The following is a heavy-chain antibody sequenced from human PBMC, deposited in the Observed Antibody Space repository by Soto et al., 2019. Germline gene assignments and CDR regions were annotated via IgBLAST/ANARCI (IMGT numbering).Heavy chain of an antibody. J-gene: IGHJ2*01. CDR3: ARDRGEGLTVPKWTFDL. D-gene: IGHD3-10*01. CDR2: ISYHGVIE. Sequence: SLRLSCVGSGLTFSSHALHWVRQAPGKGLEWVATISYHGVIEYYADSVKGRFTISRENPKSAIYLQMNSLRHEDTAMYFCARDRGEGLTVPKWTFDLWGRGTLVTVSS. CDR1: GLTFSSHA. V-gene: IGHV3-30-3*01.